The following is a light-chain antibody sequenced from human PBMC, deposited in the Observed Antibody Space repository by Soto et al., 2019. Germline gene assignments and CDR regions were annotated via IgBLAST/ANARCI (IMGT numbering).Light chain of an antibody. CDR1: RSNIGAGYD. V-gene: IGLV1-40*01. Sequence: QSVLTQPPSVSGAPGQRITISCTGSRSNIGAGYDVHWYQQLPGTVPKLLIYGNSNRPSGVPDRFSGSKSGTSASLAITGLQAEDEADYYCQSYDSSLSGNVVFGGGTKLTVL. CDR3: QSYDSSLSGNVV. CDR2: GNS. J-gene: IGLJ2*01.